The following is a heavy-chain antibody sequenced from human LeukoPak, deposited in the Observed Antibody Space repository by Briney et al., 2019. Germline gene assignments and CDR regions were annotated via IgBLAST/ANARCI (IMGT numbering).Heavy chain of an antibody. CDR1: GFTVGSNY. J-gene: IGHJ6*02. CDR2: ISSGGTT. CDR3: ATRGAPGYYYGMDV. Sequence: GGSLRLSCAASGFTVGSNYMSWVRQASGKGLEWVSIISSGGTTSYADSVKGRFTISRDNSRNTLYLQMNSLRAEDTAVYYCATRGAPGYYYGMDVWGQGTTVTVSS. V-gene: IGHV3-66*01. D-gene: IGHD1-26*01.